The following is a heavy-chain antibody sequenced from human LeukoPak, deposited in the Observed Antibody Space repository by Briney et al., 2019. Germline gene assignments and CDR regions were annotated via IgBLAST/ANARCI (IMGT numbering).Heavy chain of an antibody. CDR3: ARGNYDFWSGYYHPYYYYGTDV. J-gene: IGHJ6*02. Sequence: ASVKVSCKASGYTFTSYDINWVRQATGQGLEWMGWMNPNSGNTGYAQKFQGRVTMTRNTSISTAYMELSSLRSEDTAVYYCARGNYDFWSGYYHPYYYYGTDVWGQGTTVTVSS. CDR1: GYTFTSYD. CDR2: MNPNSGNT. D-gene: IGHD3-3*01. V-gene: IGHV1-8*01.